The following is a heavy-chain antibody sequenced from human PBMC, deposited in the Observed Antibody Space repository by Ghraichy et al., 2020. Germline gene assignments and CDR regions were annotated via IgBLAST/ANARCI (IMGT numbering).Heavy chain of an antibody. D-gene: IGHD2-2*01. Sequence: ASVKVSCKASGYTFTGYYMHWVRQAPGQGLEWMGWINPNSGGTNYAQKFQGRVTMTRDTSISTAYMELSRLRSDDTAGYYCASSLDCSSTSCYGNGWGQGTLVTVSS. CDR3: ASSLDCSSTSCYGNG. CDR2: INPNSGGT. CDR1: GYTFTGYY. V-gene: IGHV1-2*02. J-gene: IGHJ4*02.